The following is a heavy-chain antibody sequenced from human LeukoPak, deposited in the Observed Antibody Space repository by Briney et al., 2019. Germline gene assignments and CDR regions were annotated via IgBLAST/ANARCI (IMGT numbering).Heavy chain of an antibody. CDR3: AREREGYNWFDP. Sequence: SETLSLTCTVSGVSISSYYWSWIRQPPGKGLEWIGYMYYSGSTNYNPSLKSRVTISVDTSKNQFSLKLSSVTATDTAVYYCAREREGYNWFDPWGQGTLVTVSS. CDR2: MYYSGST. CDR1: GVSISSYY. J-gene: IGHJ5*02. V-gene: IGHV4-59*01.